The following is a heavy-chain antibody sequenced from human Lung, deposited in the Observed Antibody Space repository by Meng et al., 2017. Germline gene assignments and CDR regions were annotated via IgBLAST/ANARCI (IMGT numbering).Heavy chain of an antibody. CDR1: VGSRSDYY. CDR2: INHSGRT. D-gene: IGHD4-11*01. Sequence: QPRQWGAELLWPSHALCLACVCSVGSRSDYYWGWIRQPPGKWLEWIGEINHSGRTIYNPSPESRATISVDTSQHNLSLKLSSVTAADSAVYYCARGPTTMAHDFDYWGQGTLVTVSS. CDR3: ARGPTTMAHDFDY. J-gene: IGHJ4*02. V-gene: IGHV4-34*02.